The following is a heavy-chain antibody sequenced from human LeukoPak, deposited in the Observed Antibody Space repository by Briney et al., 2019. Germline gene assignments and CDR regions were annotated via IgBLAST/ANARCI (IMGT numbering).Heavy chain of an antibody. CDR1: GYTFTCYY. CDR3: ARDERYDSSGYPFDY. Sequence: ASVKVSCKASGYTFTCYYMHWVRQAPGQRLEWMGWINAGNGNTKYSQEFQGRVTITRDTSASTAYMELSSLRSEDTAVYYCARDERYDSSGYPFDYWGQGTLVTVSS. V-gene: IGHV1/OR15-3*02. CDR2: INAGNGNT. D-gene: IGHD3-22*01. J-gene: IGHJ4*02.